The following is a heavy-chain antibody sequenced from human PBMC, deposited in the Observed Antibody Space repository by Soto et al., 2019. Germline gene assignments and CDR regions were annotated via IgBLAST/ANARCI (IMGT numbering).Heavy chain of an antibody. J-gene: IGHJ3*02. CDR2: IYYSGST. CDR1: GGSISSYY. V-gene: IGHV4-59*01. D-gene: IGHD5-18*01. Sequence: SETLSLTCTVSGGSISSYYWSWIRQPPGKGLEWIGYIYYSGSTNYNPSLKSRVTISVDTSKNQFSLKLSSVTAADTAVYYCARVRGYSYGYPLDAFDIWGQGTMVTVSS. CDR3: ARVRGYSYGYPLDAFDI.